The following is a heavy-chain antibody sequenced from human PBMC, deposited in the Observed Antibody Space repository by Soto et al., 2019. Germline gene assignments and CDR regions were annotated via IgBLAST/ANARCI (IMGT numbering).Heavy chain of an antibody. CDR1: GFTFSSNA. CDR3: AKTLLWFGEVEGRVDY. Sequence: EVQLLESGGGLVQPGGSLRLSCAASGFTFSSNAMSWVRQAPGKGREWVSAISGSGGSTYYADSVKGRFTISRDNSKNTLYLQMNSLRAEDTAVYYCAKTLLWFGEVEGRVDYWGQGTLVTVSS. CDR2: ISGSGGST. J-gene: IGHJ4*02. D-gene: IGHD3-10*01. V-gene: IGHV3-23*01.